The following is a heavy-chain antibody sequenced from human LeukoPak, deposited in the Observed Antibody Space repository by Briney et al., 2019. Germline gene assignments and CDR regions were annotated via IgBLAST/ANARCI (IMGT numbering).Heavy chain of an antibody. Sequence: GGSLRLSCAASGFTLSSYWMHWVRQAPGKGLVWVSRIGSAGSDTTYADSVQGRFTLSRDITKHTVYLQMNSLTAEDTAVYYCAATPDTAMVFDYWGQGTLVTVSS. J-gene: IGHJ4*02. CDR1: GFTLSSYW. CDR2: IGSAGSDT. D-gene: IGHD5-18*01. V-gene: IGHV3-74*01. CDR3: AATPDTAMVFDY.